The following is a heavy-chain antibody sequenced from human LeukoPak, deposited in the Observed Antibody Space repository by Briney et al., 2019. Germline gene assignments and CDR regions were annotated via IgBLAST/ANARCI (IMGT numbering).Heavy chain of an antibody. CDR3: AREYYYGSGSYFRYYYYMDV. V-gene: IGHV4-4*07. D-gene: IGHD3-10*01. CDR2: IYTSGST. J-gene: IGHJ6*03. CDR1: GGSLSSYY. Sequence: SETLSLTCTVSGGSLSSYYWSWIRQPAGKGLEWIGRIYTSGSTNYNPSLKSRVTMSVDTSKNQFSLKLSSVTAADTAVYYCAREYYYGSGSYFRYYYYMDVWGKGTTVTISS.